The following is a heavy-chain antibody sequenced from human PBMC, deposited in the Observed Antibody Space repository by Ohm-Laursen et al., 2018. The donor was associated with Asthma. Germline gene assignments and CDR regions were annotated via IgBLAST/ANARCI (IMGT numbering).Heavy chain of an antibody. Sequence: TLSLTCTVSGGSISSGGYYWSWIRQHPGKGLEWIGYIYYSGSTYYNPSLKSRVTMSVDTSKNQFSLKLSSVTAADTAVYYCARVEYSYGYYFDYWGQGTLVTVSS. CDR2: IYYSGST. D-gene: IGHD5-18*01. J-gene: IGHJ4*02. CDR1: GGSISSGGYY. V-gene: IGHV4-31*03. CDR3: ARVEYSYGYYFDY.